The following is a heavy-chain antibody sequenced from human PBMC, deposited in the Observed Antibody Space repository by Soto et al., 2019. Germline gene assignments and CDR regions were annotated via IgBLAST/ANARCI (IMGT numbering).Heavy chain of an antibody. CDR2: RYYSEST. CDR3: ARTKCSGGSCYSRSLDP. V-gene: IGHV4-31*03. Sequence: SVTLSLTCTVSGGSITTGGYYRSWIRQLPGKGLEWIGHRYYSESTYYNPSLKSRVSISLDTSKNQFSLKLSFVTAADTAMYYCARTKCSGGSCYSRSLDPWGQGTLVTVSS. CDR1: GGSITTGGYY. J-gene: IGHJ5*02. D-gene: IGHD2-15*01.